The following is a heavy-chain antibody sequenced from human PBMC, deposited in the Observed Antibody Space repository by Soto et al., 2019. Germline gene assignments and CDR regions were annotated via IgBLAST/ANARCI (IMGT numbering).Heavy chain of an antibody. CDR1: GYTFTGYY. D-gene: IGHD1-1*01. V-gene: IGHV1-2*04. J-gene: IGHJ4*02. CDR2: INPNSGGT. Sequence: ASVKVSCKASGYTFTGYYMHWVRQAPGQGLEWMGWINPNSGGTNYAQKFQGWVTITRDTSISTAYMELSRLRSDDTAVYYCARSNWNDAPFDYWGQGTLVTVSS. CDR3: ARSNWNDAPFDY.